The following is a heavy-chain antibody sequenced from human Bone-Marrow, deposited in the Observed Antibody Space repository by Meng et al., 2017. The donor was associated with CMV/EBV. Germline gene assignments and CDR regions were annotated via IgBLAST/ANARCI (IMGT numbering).Heavy chain of an antibody. V-gene: IGHV4-34*01. D-gene: IGHD3-16*01. CDR1: VESLSAYS. CDR3: ARDQGGL. CDR2: INHSGST. Sequence: SETLSLTCAVYVESLSAYSWSWIRQPPGKGLEYIGEINHSGSTNYNPSLKSQLTMSIDTSKNQFSLKLTSVTAADTAVYYCARDQGGLWGQGTRVTVSS. J-gene: IGHJ4*02.